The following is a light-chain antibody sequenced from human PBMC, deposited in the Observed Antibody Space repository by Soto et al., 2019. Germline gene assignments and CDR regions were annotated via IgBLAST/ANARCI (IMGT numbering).Light chain of an antibody. CDR1: QSVSSSY. V-gene: IGKV3-20*01. J-gene: IGKJ1*01. CDR3: QQYGSSPWT. CDR2: GAS. Sequence: EIVLTQSPGTLSLSPGERATLSCRASQSVSSSYLAWYQQKPGQAPRPLIYGASSRAIGIPERFSGIGSVTDFTLTISRLEPEAFAVYYCQQYGSSPWTFGHGTKVEIK.